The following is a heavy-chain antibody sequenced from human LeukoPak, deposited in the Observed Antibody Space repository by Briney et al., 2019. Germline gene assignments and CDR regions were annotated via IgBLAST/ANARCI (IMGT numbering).Heavy chain of an antibody. V-gene: IGHV1-8*01. CDR1: GYTFTSYD. CDR3: ATSWGSGSYVCLDV. CDR2: MNPNSGNT. D-gene: IGHD1-26*01. Sequence: ASVKVSCKASGYTFTSYDINWVRQATGQGLEWIGWMNPNSGNTGYAQKFQGRVTMTRNTSISTAYMGLSSLRSEDTAVYYCATSWGSGSYVCLDVWGKGTTVTVSS. J-gene: IGHJ6*04.